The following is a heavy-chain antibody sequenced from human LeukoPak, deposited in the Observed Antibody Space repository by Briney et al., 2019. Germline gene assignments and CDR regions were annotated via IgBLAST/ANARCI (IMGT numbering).Heavy chain of an antibody. D-gene: IGHD1-7*01. J-gene: IGHJ4*02. CDR3: VRDKELYV. CDR1: GFTFSSYG. CDR2: IKSDGSTT. Sequence: GRSLRLSCAASGFTFSSYGMHWVRQAPGKGLVWVSRIKSDGSTTNYADSVKGRFTISRDNAKNTLYLQMNSLRAEDTAVYYCVRDKELYVWGQGTLVTVSS. V-gene: IGHV3-74*01.